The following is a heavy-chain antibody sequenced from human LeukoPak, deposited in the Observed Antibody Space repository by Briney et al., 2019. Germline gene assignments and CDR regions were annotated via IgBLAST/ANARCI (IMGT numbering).Heavy chain of an antibody. V-gene: IGHV4-59*01. Sequence: SETLSLTRSVSGASISSYYSSWIRQPPGKGREWIGYIYYTGSTNYNPSLKSRVTISVDTSKNQFSLNRSSVTAADTAFYYWARVGGYSGYAQSWGQGILVTVSS. CDR2: IYYTGST. D-gene: IGHD5-12*01. CDR1: GASISSYY. CDR3: ARVGGYSGYAQS. J-gene: IGHJ4*02.